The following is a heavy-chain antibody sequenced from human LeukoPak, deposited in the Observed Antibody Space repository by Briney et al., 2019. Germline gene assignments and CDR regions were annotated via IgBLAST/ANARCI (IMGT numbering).Heavy chain of an antibody. V-gene: IGHV1-2*02. CDR2: INPNSGGT. Sequence: ASVKVSCKASGYTLTGYYMHWIRQAPGQGLEWMGLINPNSGGTNYAQKFQGRVTMTRDTSISTAYMELTSLRSDDTAVYYCARVAYSESYGIWFDPWGQGTLVIVSS. CDR3: ARVAYSESYGIWFDP. D-gene: IGHD1-26*01. J-gene: IGHJ5*02. CDR1: GYTLTGYY.